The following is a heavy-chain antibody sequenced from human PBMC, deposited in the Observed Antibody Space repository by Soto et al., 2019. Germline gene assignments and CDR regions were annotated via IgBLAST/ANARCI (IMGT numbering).Heavy chain of an antibody. J-gene: IGHJ6*02. CDR2: IDPNSGGT. CDR1: GYTFTGYY. CDR3: TTPRKYDFWSGKGWDYSGMDV. D-gene: IGHD3-3*01. V-gene: IGHV1-2*04. Sequence: ASVKVSCKASGYTFTGYYMHWVRQAPGQGLEWMGWIDPNSGGTNYAQKFQGWVTMTRDTSISTAYMELSRLRSDDTAVYYCTTPRKYDFWSGKGWDYSGMDVWGQGTTVTVSS.